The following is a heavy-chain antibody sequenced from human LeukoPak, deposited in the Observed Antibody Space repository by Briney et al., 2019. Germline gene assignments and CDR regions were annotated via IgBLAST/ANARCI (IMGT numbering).Heavy chain of an antibody. Sequence: GESLKISCKGSGYSFTSYWIGWVRQMPGKGLEWMGIIYPGDSDTRYSPSFQGRVTISADKSISTAYLQWSSLKASDTAVYYCVLGEMYSSSWYFDYWGQGTLVTVSS. V-gene: IGHV5-51*01. CDR3: VLGEMYSSSWYFDY. J-gene: IGHJ4*02. CDR1: GYSFTSYW. CDR2: IYPGDSDT. D-gene: IGHD6-13*01.